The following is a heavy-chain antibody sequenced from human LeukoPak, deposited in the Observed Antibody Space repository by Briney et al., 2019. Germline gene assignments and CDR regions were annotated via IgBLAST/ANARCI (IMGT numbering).Heavy chain of an antibody. CDR3: AKGSDCGGDCYLEGYFDY. J-gene: IGHJ4*02. D-gene: IGHD2-21*02. Sequence: GGSLRLSCAASGFTFSSYSMSWVRQAPGKGMEWVSAISGSGGHTYYGDSVEGRFTISRDNSKNTLYLQMNSLRAEDTAVYYCAKGSDCGGDCYLEGYFDYWGQGTLVTVSS. V-gene: IGHV3-23*01. CDR1: GFTFSSYS. CDR2: ISGSGGHT.